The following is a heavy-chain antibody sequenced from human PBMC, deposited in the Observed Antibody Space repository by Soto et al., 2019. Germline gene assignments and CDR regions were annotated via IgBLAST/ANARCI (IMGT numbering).Heavy chain of an antibody. J-gene: IGHJ6*03. CDR3: ATCITIFGVVRENYYMDV. CDR1: GFTFSSYG. CDR2: IWYDGSNK. D-gene: IGHD3-3*01. V-gene: IGHV3-33*01. Sequence: GGSLRLSCAASGFTFSSYGMHWVRQAPGKGLEWVAVIWYDGSNKYYADSVKGRFTISRDNSKNTLYLQMNSLRAEDTAVYYCATCITIFGVVRENYYMDVWGKGTTVTVSS.